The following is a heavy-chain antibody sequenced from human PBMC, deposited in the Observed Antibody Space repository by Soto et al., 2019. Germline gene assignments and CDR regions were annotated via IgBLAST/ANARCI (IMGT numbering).Heavy chain of an antibody. CDR3: VRRVVVKGMDV. D-gene: IGHD2-15*01. CDR2: IIPLFGTA. J-gene: IGHJ6*02. Sequence: SVKVSCKASGDTLSSYGINWVRQAPGQGLEWMGGIIPLFGTANYAQKFQGRVIITADNSRSTVYMELTSLSFEDTAVYYCVRRVVVKGMDVWG. CDR1: GDTLSSYG. V-gene: IGHV1-69*06.